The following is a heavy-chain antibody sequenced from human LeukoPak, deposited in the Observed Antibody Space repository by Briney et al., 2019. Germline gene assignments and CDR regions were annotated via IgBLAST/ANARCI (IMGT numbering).Heavy chain of an antibody. Sequence: GGSLRLSYAASGFTFSTYAMSWVRQAPGKGLEWVSAISGTGARAYYADSVKGRFTISRDNSKNTLFLQMNSLRAEDTAVYYCAKDAIFGVVSYFDYWGQGTLVTVSS. D-gene: IGHD3-3*01. CDR3: AKDAIFGVVSYFDY. CDR2: ISGTGARA. CDR1: GFTFSTYA. V-gene: IGHV3-23*01. J-gene: IGHJ4*02.